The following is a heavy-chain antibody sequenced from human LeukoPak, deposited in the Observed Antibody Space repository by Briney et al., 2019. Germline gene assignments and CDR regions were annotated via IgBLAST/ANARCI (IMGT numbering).Heavy chain of an antibody. Sequence: SGPTLVKPTQTLTLTCTFSGFSLSTSGVGVGWIRQPPGKALEWLALIYWNDDKRYSPSLKSRLTITKDTSKNQLVLTMTNMDPVDTATYYCAHTVQPRFLEWLLSSYYFDYWGQGTLVTVSS. J-gene: IGHJ4*02. CDR1: GFSLSTSGVG. V-gene: IGHV2-5*01. CDR2: IYWNDDK. D-gene: IGHD3-3*01. CDR3: AHTVQPRFLEWLLSSYYFDY.